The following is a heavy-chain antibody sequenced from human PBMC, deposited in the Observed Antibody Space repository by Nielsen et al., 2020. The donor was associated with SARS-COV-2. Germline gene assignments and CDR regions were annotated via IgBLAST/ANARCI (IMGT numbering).Heavy chain of an antibody. V-gene: IGHV3-43*01. Sequence: GESLKISCAASGFTFDDHTMHWVRQAPGRGLEWVSLIRWNGGSTYYVDSVKGRFTISRDNAENSLYLQMNSLRDEDTAVYYCARDQDGGAATSNWYFDLWGRGTLVIVSS. D-gene: IGHD6-25*01. J-gene: IGHJ2*01. CDR1: GFTFDDHT. CDR3: ARDQDGGAATSNWYFDL. CDR2: IRWNGGST.